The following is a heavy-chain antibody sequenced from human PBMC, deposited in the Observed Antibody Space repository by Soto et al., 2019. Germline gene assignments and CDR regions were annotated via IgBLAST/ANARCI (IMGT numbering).Heavy chain of an antibody. J-gene: IGHJ3*02. CDR3: ARGGYCSGGSCSSLDAFDI. D-gene: IGHD2-15*01. CDR2: INPNSGGT. Sequence: ASVKVSCKASGYTFTGYYMHWVQQTPGQGLEWMGWINPNSGGTNYAQKFQGWVTMTRDTYISTAYMELSRLRSDDTAVYYCARGGYCSGGSCSSLDAFDIWGQGTMVTVSS. CDR1: GYTFTGYY. V-gene: IGHV1-2*04.